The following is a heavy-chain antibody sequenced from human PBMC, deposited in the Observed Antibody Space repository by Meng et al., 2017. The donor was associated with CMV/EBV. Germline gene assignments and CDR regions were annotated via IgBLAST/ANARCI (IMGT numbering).Heavy chain of an antibody. CDR2: ISAYNGNT. J-gene: IGHJ5*02. CDR3: ARETPQYSSTWYGGSNWFDP. V-gene: IGHV1-18*01. CDR1: GYTFTSYG. Sequence: ASVKVSCKASGYTFTSYGISWVRQAPGQGLEWMGWISAYNGNTNYAQKLQGRVTMTRDTSISTAYMELSRLRSDDTAVYYCARETPQYSSTWYGGSNWFDPWGQGTLVTVSS. D-gene: IGHD6-13*01.